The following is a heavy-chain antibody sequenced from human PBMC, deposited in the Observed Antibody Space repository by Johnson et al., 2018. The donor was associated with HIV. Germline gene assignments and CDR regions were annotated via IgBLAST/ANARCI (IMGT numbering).Heavy chain of an antibody. Sequence: EVQLVESGGGVVQPGRSLRLSCAASGFTFSSYDMHWVRQATGKGLEWVSAIGTAGDTYYPGSVKGRFTISRENAKNSLYLQMNSLRAGDTAVYYCARDRSKGGAFDIWGQGTMVTVSS. CDR3: ARDRSKGGAFDI. D-gene: IGHD2/OR15-2a*01. CDR2: IGTAGDT. CDR1: GFTFSSYD. V-gene: IGHV3-13*01. J-gene: IGHJ3*02.